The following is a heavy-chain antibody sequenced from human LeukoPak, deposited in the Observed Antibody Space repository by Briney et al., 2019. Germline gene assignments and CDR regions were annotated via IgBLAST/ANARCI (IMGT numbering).Heavy chain of an antibody. CDR2: IFYSGST. D-gene: IGHD3-22*01. J-gene: IGHJ5*02. CDR1: GGSVSSGSYY. V-gene: IGHV4-61*01. Sequence: SETLSLTCTVSGGSVSSGSYYWSWVRQPPGKGLERIGYIFYSGSTNYNPSLKSRVTISVDTSKNQFSLKLSSVTAADTAVYYCARTLYYYDSSGYHWFDPWGQGTLVTVSS. CDR3: ARTLYYYDSSGYHWFDP.